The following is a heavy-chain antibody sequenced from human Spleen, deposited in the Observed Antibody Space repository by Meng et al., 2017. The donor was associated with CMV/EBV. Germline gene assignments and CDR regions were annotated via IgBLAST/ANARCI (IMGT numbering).Heavy chain of an antibody. CDR2: ISWNSGSI. D-gene: IGHD3-3*01. CDR1: GLTFDDYA. V-gene: IGHV3-9*01. J-gene: IGHJ4*02. Sequence: SLKISCAASGLTFDDYAMNWVRQAPGKGLGWVSGISWNSGSIGYADSVKGRFTISRDNGKNSLYLQMNSLRAEDTALYYCAKGAIFGLKYYFDYWGQGTLVTVSS. CDR3: AKGAIFGLKYYFDY.